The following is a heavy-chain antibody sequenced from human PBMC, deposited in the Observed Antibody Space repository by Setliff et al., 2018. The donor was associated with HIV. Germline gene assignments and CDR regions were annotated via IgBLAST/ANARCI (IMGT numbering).Heavy chain of an antibody. J-gene: IGHJ3*02. Sequence: SVKVSCKASGGTSNKYAINWVRQAPGQGLEWMGQFIPVLDITNYAQKFQGRVTITADASSSTMYMELSGLRSGDTAVYYCAGPRRDEAFDIWGQGTMVTVSS. CDR2: FIPVLDIT. CDR3: AGPRRDEAFDI. CDR1: GGTSNKYA. V-gene: IGHV1-69*10.